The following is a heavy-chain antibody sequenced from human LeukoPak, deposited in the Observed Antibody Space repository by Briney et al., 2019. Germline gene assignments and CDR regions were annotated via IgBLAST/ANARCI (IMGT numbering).Heavy chain of an antibody. D-gene: IGHD3-10*01. V-gene: IGHV4-59*01. CDR1: GGSFSGYY. CDR3: AGSWFGELALYYYGMDV. CDR2: IYYSGST. Sequence: PSETLSLTCAVYGGSFSGYYWSWIRQPPGKGLEWIGYIYYSGSTNYNPSLKSRVTISVDTSKNQFSLKLSSVTAADTAVYYCAGSWFGELALYYYGMDVWGQGTTVTVSS. J-gene: IGHJ6*02.